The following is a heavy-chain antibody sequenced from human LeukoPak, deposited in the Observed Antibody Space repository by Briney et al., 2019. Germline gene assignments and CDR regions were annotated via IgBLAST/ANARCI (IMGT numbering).Heavy chain of an antibody. Sequence: RTGGSLRLSCAASGFIFEDFAMSWVRQVPGKGLEWVSSIHGIGGKTIYADSVKGRFTISRDNAKNTLYLQMHSLRAEDTAVYYCAIPATAYETAPFDYWGQGTLVTVSS. D-gene: IGHD2-21*01. V-gene: IGHV3-20*04. CDR1: GFIFEDFA. CDR3: AIPATAYETAPFDY. J-gene: IGHJ4*02. CDR2: IHGIGGKT.